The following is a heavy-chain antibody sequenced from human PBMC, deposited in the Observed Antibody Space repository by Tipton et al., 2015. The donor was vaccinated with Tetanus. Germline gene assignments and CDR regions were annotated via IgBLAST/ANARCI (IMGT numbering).Heavy chain of an antibody. V-gene: IGHV4-39*02. Sequence: LRLSCSLSGGSISNSEYYWAWIRQPPGKGLEWIGSVFDSGTSYYNPSLKSRVTISVDTSKNHFPLRLSSVTAAETAVYYCAEGRRFCSSNSCHEYYFDSWGRGTLVTVSS. D-gene: IGHD2-2*01. J-gene: IGHJ4*02. CDR1: GGSISNSEYY. CDR2: VFDSGTS. CDR3: AEGRRFCSSNSCHEYYFDS.